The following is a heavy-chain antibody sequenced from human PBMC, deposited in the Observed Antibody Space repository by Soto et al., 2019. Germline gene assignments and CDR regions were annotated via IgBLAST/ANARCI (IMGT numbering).Heavy chain of an antibody. V-gene: IGHV3-48*02. CDR3: ARGGWDLPPYYYYYGMDV. D-gene: IGHD1-26*01. J-gene: IGHJ6*02. CDR2: ISSSSSTI. CDR1: GFTFSSYS. Sequence: EVQLVESGGGLVQPGGSLRLSCAASGFTFSSYSMNWVRQAPGKGLEWVSYISSSSSTIYYADSVKGRFTISRDNAKNSLYLQMNSLRDEDTAVYYCARGGWDLPPYYYYYGMDVWGQGTTVTGSS.